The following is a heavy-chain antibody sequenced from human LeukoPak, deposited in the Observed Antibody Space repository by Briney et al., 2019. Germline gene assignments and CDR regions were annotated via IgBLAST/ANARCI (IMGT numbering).Heavy chain of an antibody. CDR1: GFTVSSNY. J-gene: IGHJ4*02. D-gene: IGHD3-22*01. V-gene: IGHV3-53*01. CDR3: AKEATMIVVVIGYFDY. Sequence: GGSLRLSCAASGFTVSSNYMSWVRQAPGKGLEWVSVIYSGGSTYYADSVKGRFTISRHNSKNTLYLQMNSLRAEDTAVYYCAKEATMIVVVIGYFDYWGQGTLVTVSS. CDR2: IYSGGST.